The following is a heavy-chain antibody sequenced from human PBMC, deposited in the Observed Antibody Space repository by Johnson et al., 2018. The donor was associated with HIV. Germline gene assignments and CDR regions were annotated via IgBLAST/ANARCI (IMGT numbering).Heavy chain of an antibody. CDR3: AAGYAMASDAFDI. V-gene: IGHV3-11*04. D-gene: IGHD2-8*01. Sequence: VQLVESGGGLVKPGGSLRLSCAASGFTFSDYYMSWIRQAPGKGLEWVSYISNTGSSISYADSVKGRFTISRYNAKNSLYLQMNNLRAEDTAVYYCAAGYAMASDAFDIWGQGTMVTVSS. CDR1: GFTFSDYY. CDR2: ISNTGSSI. J-gene: IGHJ3*02.